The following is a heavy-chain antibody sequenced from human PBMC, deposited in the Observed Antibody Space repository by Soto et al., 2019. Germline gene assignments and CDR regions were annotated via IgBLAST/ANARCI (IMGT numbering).Heavy chain of an antibody. CDR2: IYHSGST. CDR1: GGSITSGDYY. Sequence: SETLSLTCTVAGGSITSGDYYWSWIRQPPGKGPEWIGYIYHSGSTYYNPSLKSRITISLDTSKNQFSLKLSSVTDADTAVYYCARSHYVLGAFDIWGPGAMVTVSS. V-gene: IGHV4-30-4*01. D-gene: IGHD3-10*02. CDR3: ARSHYVLGAFDI. J-gene: IGHJ3*02.